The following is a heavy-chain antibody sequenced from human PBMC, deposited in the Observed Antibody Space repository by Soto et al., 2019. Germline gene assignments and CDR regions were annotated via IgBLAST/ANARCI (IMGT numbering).Heavy chain of an antibody. D-gene: IGHD6-13*01. CDR2: IYYGGST. CDR3: ARAAHSSNSKNWFDP. V-gene: IGHV4-59*01. Sequence: KPSETLSLTCTFSGGSISNYYWSWIRQPPGKGLEWIGYIYYGGSTNYNPSLKSRVSMSVDTSKNQFSLKLSSVTAADTAVYYCARAAHSSNSKNWFDPWGQGTLVTVSS. J-gene: IGHJ5*02. CDR1: GGSISNYY.